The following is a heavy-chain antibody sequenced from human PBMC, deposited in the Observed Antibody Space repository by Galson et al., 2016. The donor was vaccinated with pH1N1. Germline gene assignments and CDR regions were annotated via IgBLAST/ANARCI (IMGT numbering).Heavy chain of an antibody. V-gene: IGHV2-5*02. CDR3: ATREVTITNAFDV. Sequence: PALVKPTQTLTLTCTFSGFSVTTSGVGVGWIRQPPGKAPEWLALIYWDDDERYSPSLKGRLTITKDTSKNQVVLTMTNMAPVDTGTYYCATREVTITNAFDVWGPGTLVTVSS. J-gene: IGHJ3*01. CDR1: GFSVTTSGVG. D-gene: IGHD5-12*01. CDR2: IYWDDDE.